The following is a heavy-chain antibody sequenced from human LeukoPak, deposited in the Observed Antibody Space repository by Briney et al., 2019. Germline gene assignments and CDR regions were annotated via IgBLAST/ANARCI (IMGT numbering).Heavy chain of an antibody. J-gene: IGHJ4*02. D-gene: IGHD6-13*01. CDR3: ARVWGLAVAGGEIEY. Sequence: PGGSLRLSCAASGFTFSSYSMNWVRQAPGKGLEWVSYISSSGTTIYYADSVKGRFTISRDNDKNSMYLQMNRMRDEDTAVYYCARVWGLAVAGGEIEYWGQGTLVTVSS. CDR1: GFTFSSYS. V-gene: IGHV3-48*02. CDR2: ISSSGTTI.